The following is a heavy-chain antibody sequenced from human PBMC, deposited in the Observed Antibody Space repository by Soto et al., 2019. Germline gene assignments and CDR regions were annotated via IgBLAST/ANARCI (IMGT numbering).Heavy chain of an antibody. CDR1: GFTFSSYG. CDR2: INCDGSSK. CDR3: ARANYYGSPGDLAY. Sequence: GGSLRLSCAASGFTFSSYGMHWVRQAPGKGLVWVSGINCDGSSKNYADSVKGRFTISRDNAKNTRYLQMNSLRAEDTAVYYCARANYYGSPGDLAYWGQGTLVTVSS. V-gene: IGHV3-74*01. J-gene: IGHJ4*02. D-gene: IGHD3-10*01.